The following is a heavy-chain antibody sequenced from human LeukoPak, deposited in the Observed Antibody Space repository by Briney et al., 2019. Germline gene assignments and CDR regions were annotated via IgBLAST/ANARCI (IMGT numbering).Heavy chain of an antibody. CDR2: ILYDGRTT. Sequence: GGSLRLSCAASGFTFRSYTMHWVRQAPGKGLEWVAVILYDGRTTNYAESVRGRFTISRDTSENTLYLQMNNLRPEDTAIYYCAREILRSAFSFDYWGQGTLVTVSS. J-gene: IGHJ4*02. D-gene: IGHD2/OR15-2a*01. V-gene: IGHV3-30*04. CDR1: GFTFRSYT. CDR3: AREILRSAFSFDY.